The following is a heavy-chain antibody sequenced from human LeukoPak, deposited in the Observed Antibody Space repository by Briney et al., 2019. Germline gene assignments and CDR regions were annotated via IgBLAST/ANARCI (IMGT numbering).Heavy chain of an antibody. CDR1: GFTFSSYW. J-gene: IGHJ5*02. Sequence: GGSLRLSCAASGFTFSSYWMNWVRQAPGKGLVWVSRINSDGSSTSYADSVKGRFTISRDNAKNTLYLQMNSLRAEDTAVYYCARHGTGDALWNNCFDPWGQGTLVTVSS. V-gene: IGHV3-74*01. CDR2: INSDGSST. D-gene: IGHD7-27*01. CDR3: ARHGTGDALWNNCFDP.